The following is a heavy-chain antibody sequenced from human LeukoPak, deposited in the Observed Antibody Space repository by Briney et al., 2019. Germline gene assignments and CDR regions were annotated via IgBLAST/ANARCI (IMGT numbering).Heavy chain of an antibody. D-gene: IGHD6-19*01. Sequence: GGSLRLSCAASGFTFSSYAMSWVRQAPGKGLEWVSAISGSGGSTYYADSVKGRSTISRDNSKNTLYLQMNSLRAEDTAVYYCAKGEFGWYPRGLSDYWGQGTLVTVSS. V-gene: IGHV3-23*01. CDR1: GFTFSSYA. CDR2: ISGSGGST. J-gene: IGHJ4*02. CDR3: AKGEFGWYPRGLSDY.